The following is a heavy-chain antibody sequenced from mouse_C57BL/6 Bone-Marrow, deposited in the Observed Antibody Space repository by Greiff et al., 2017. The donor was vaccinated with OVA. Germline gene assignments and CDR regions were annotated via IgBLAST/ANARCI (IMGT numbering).Heavy chain of an antibody. V-gene: IGHV1-76*01. CDR3: ARGGRGYWCFDV. CDR1: GYTFTDYY. Sequence: VQLQQSGAELVRPGASVKLSCKASGYTFTDYYINWVKQRPGQGLEWIARIYPGSGNTYYNEKFTGKATLTAEKSSSTAYMQLSSLTSEDSAVYFCARGGRGYWCFDVWGTGTTVTVSS. J-gene: IGHJ1*03. CDR2: IYPGSGNT.